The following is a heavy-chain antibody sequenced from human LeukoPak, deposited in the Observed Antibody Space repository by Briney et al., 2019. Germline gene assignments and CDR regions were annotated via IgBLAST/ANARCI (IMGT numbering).Heavy chain of an antibody. Sequence: GGSLRLSCAASGITFSSYGMSWVRQAPGKGLEWVSGISGTGENTYYADSVKGRFTISRDNSKNTLYLQMNSLRAEDTAVYYCARERDYYFDYWGQGTLVTVSS. CDR2: ISGTGENT. V-gene: IGHV3-23*01. J-gene: IGHJ4*02. D-gene: IGHD3/OR15-3a*01. CDR1: GITFSSYG. CDR3: ARERDYYFDY.